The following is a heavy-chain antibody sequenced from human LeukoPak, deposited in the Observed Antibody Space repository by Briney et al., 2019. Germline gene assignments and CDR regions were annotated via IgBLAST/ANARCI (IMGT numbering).Heavy chain of an antibody. CDR2: VYHSGST. Sequence: PSETLSLTCTVSGYSISSGYYRGWVRQPPGKGLEWIGTVYHSGSTYYNPSLRSRVTISVETSKNQFSLKVRSMTAADTAVYYCARDHGYSTPPDYWGQGTLVTVSS. CDR1: GYSISSGYY. CDR3: ARDHGYSTPPDY. D-gene: IGHD5-18*01. J-gene: IGHJ4*02. V-gene: IGHV4-38-2*02.